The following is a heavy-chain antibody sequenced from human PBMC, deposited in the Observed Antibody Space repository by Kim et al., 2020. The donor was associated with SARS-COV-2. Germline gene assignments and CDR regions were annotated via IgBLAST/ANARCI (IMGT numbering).Heavy chain of an antibody. Sequence: GGSLRLSCAASGFTVSSNYMSWVRQAPGKGLEWVSVIYSGGSTYYADSVKGRFTISRDNSKNTLYLQMNSLRAEDTAVYYCAREAYSSSFNWFDPWGQGTLVTVSS. J-gene: IGHJ5*02. CDR1: GFTVSSNY. V-gene: IGHV3-53*01. D-gene: IGHD6-13*01. CDR2: IYSGGST. CDR3: AREAYSSSFNWFDP.